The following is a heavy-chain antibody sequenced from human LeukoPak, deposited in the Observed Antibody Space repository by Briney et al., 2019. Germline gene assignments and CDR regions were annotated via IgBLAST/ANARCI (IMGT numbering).Heavy chain of an antibody. J-gene: IGHJ4*02. Sequence: GGSLRLSCTASGFTFSGYWMTWVRQAPGKGLEWVANIKQDGSQEEYVDSVKGRFTISRDNAMDLLHLQMNSLRAEDTALYYCTRRTYGATAGRGDPYYFNNWGQGIVVTVSS. D-gene: IGHD6-13*01. CDR2: IKQDGSQE. CDR1: GFTFSGYW. V-gene: IGHV3-7*05. CDR3: TRRTYGATAGRGDPYYFNN.